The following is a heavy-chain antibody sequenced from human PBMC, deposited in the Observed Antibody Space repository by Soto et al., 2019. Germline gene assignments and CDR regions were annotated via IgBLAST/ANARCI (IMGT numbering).Heavy chain of an antibody. CDR3: ARGPISVAGTRYYFDY. V-gene: IGHV4-34*01. CDR2: INHSGST. Sequence: SETLSLTCAVYGGSFSGYYWSWIRQPPGKGLEWIGEINHSGSTNYNPSLKSRVTISVDTSKNQFSLKLSSVTAADTAVYYCARGPISVAGTRYYFDYWGQGTLVTVSS. J-gene: IGHJ4*02. CDR1: GGSFSGYY. D-gene: IGHD6-19*01.